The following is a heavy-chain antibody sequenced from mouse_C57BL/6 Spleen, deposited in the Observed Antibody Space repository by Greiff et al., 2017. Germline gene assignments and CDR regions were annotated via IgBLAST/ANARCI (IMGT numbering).Heavy chain of an antibody. D-gene: IGHD1-1*01. CDR3: TSTGVGEYAMDY. CDR1: GYTFTDYE. Sequence: VQLQESGAELVRPGASVPLSCKASGYTFTDYEMHWVKQTPVHGLEWIGAIDPETGGTAYNQKFKGKAILTADKSSSTAYMELRSLTSEDSAVYYCTSTGVGEYAMDYWGQGTSVTVSS. V-gene: IGHV1-15*01. CDR2: IDPETGGT. J-gene: IGHJ4*01.